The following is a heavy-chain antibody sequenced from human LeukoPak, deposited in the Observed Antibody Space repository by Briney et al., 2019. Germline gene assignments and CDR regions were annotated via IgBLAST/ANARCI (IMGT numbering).Heavy chain of an antibody. J-gene: IGHJ4*02. D-gene: IGHD6-13*01. V-gene: IGHV3-48*01. CDR1: GFTFSSYS. CDR2: ISSTSSTI. CDR3: ARSSSLDY. Sequence: PGGSLRLSCAASGFTFSSYSMNWVRQAPGKGLEWVAYISSTSSTIYYADSVKGRFTISRDNAKNSLYLQMNSLRAEDTDVYYCARSSSLDYWGQGTLVTVSS.